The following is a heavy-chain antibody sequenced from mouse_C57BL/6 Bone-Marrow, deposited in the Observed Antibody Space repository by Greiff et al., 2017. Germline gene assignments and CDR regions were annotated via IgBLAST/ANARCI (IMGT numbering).Heavy chain of an antibody. CDR3: AGGIYYFDY. V-gene: IGHV1-54*01. Sequence: VQLQQSGAELVRPGTSVKVSCKASGYAFTNYLIEWVKQRPGQGLEWIGVINPGSGGTNYNEKFKGKATVTADKSSSTAYVQLSSLTSEDSAVYFCAGGIYYFDYWGQGTTLTVSS. CDR1: GYAFTNYL. J-gene: IGHJ2*01. CDR2: INPGSGGT.